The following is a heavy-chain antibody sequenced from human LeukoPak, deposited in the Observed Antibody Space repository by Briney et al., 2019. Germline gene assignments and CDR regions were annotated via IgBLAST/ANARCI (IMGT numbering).Heavy chain of an antibody. CDR1: GFTFDDYA. CDR3: AKDMGVAGTMGAFDI. J-gene: IGHJ3*02. V-gene: IGHV3-9*03. D-gene: IGHD6-19*01. CDR2: ISWNSDSI. Sequence: PGGSLRLSCAASGFTFDDYAMHWVRQAPGKGLEWVSGISWNSDSIGYADSVKGRFTISRDNAKNSLYLQMNSLRAEDMALYYCAKDMGVAGTMGAFDIWGQGTMVTVSS.